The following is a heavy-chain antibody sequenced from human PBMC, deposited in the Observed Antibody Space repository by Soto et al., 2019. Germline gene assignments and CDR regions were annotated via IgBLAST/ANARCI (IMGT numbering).Heavy chain of an antibody. D-gene: IGHD1-1*01. V-gene: IGHV3-13*05. CDR3: ARDKVPGLDP. Sequence: GGSLRLFCAASGFTFSSYDMHWVRQATGKGLEWVSAIGTAGDPYYPGSVKGRFTISRENAKNSLYLQMNSLRAEDTAVYYCARDKVPGLDPWGQGTLVTVSS. J-gene: IGHJ5*02. CDR2: IGTAGDP. CDR1: GFTFSSYD.